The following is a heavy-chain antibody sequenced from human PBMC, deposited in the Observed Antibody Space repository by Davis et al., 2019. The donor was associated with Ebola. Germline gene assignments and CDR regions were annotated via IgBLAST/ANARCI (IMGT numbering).Heavy chain of an antibody. Sequence: GESLKISCAASGFTFSNYAMHWVRQAPDKGPEWVAVTSHDGSTTYYDDSVKGRFTISRDNSKNTLYLQLNRRRSEDTAVYFCARAVAGKEDLDCWGQGTLVTVSS. CDR1: GFTFSNYA. D-gene: IGHD6-19*01. V-gene: IGHV3-30*04. CDR2: TSHDGSTT. CDR3: ARAVAGKEDLDC. J-gene: IGHJ4*02.